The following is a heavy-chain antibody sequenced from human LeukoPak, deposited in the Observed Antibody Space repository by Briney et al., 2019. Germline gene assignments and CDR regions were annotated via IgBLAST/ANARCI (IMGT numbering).Heavy chain of an antibody. Sequence: SETLSLTCAVYGGSFSGYYWSWIRQPPGKGLEWIGEINHSGSTNYNPSLKSRVTISVDTSKNQFSLKLSSVTAADTAVYYCARESIAVAVDYWGQGTLVTVSS. D-gene: IGHD6-19*01. CDR2: INHSGST. J-gene: IGHJ4*02. CDR1: GGSFSGYY. V-gene: IGHV4-34*01. CDR3: ARESIAVAVDY.